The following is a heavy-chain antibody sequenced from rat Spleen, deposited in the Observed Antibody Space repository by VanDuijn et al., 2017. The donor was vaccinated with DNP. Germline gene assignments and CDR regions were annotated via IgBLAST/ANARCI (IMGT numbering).Heavy chain of an antibody. CDR1: GFTFSDYY. J-gene: IGHJ2*01. CDR2: ISYDGGST. V-gene: IGHV5-22*01. Sequence: EVQLVESGGGVVQPGRSLKLSCAASGFTFSDYYMAWVRQAPTKGLEWVASISYDGGSTYYGDSVKGRFTISRDNAKSTLYLQMNSLRSEDMATYYCVRWNSGHFDYWGQGVMVTVSS. D-gene: IGHD4-3*01. CDR3: VRWNSGHFDY.